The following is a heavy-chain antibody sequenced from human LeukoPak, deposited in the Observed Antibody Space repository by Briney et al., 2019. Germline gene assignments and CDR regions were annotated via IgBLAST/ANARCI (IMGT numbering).Heavy chain of an antibody. V-gene: IGHV3-53*01. CDR3: ARSGVRLGELSSFDF. J-gene: IGHJ4*02. CDR1: GFTVSSNY. Sequence: GGSLRLSCAASGFTVSSNYMSWVRQAPGKGLEWVSVFYSGGSTYYADSVKGRFTISRNSSKNTLYLQMNSLRAEDTAVYYCARSGVRLGELSSFDFWGQGTLVTVSS. D-gene: IGHD3-16*02. CDR2: FYSGGST.